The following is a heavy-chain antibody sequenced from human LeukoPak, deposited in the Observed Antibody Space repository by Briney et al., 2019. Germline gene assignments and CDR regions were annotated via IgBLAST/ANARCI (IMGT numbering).Heavy chain of an antibody. CDR2: IYPGDSDT. D-gene: IGHD3-10*01. V-gene: IGHV5-51*01. Sequence: GESLKISCKGSGYSFTSYWIGWVRQMPGKGLEWMWIIYPGDSDTRYSPSFQGQVTVSADKSISTAYLQWSSLKASDTAMYYCARKYYYGSGSYYKSPDAFDIWGQGTMVTVSS. CDR1: GYSFTSYW. CDR3: ARKYYYGSGSYYKSPDAFDI. J-gene: IGHJ3*02.